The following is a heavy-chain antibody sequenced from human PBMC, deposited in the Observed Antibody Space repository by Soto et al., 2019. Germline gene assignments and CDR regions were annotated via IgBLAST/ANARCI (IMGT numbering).Heavy chain of an antibody. CDR3: ARIGYRFSYGAGVDS. V-gene: IGHV3-30-3*01. CDR1: GFAFSGYS. CDR2: IKHDGSET. J-gene: IGHJ5*01. Sequence: QVQLVESGGGVVQPGRSLRLSCAASGFAFSGYSMRWVRQPPGKGLEWVAVIKHDGSETYYADSVKGRFTVSKDDSKTSLSLQMNSLTPEDTALYHCARIGYRFSYGAGVDSWGQGALVIVSS. D-gene: IGHD5-18*01.